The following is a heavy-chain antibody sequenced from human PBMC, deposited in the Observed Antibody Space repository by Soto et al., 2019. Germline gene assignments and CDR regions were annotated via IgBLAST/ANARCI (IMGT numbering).Heavy chain of an antibody. CDR2: ISGSGGST. V-gene: IGHV3-23*01. J-gene: IGHJ5*02. CDR3: AKDLEQQLVYNWFDP. Sequence: GGSLRLSCAACGFSFSSYAMSWFRQAPGKGLERVSAISGSGGSTYYADSVKGRLTISRDNSKNTLYLQMNSLRAEDTAVYYCAKDLEQQLVYNWFDPWGQGTLVTV. CDR1: GFSFSSYA. D-gene: IGHD6-13*01.